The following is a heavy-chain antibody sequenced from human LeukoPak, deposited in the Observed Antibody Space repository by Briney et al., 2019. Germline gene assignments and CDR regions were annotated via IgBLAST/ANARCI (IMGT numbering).Heavy chain of an antibody. Sequence: GGSLRLPCAASGFTFSSYGMHWVRQAPGKGLEWVAVIWYDGSNKYYADSVKGRFTISRDNSKNTLYLQMNSLRAEDTAVYYCASGGYCSGGSCYSEPHYYYMDVWGKGTTVTVSS. D-gene: IGHD2-15*01. CDR3: ASGGYCSGGSCYSEPHYYYMDV. V-gene: IGHV3-33*01. J-gene: IGHJ6*03. CDR2: IWYDGSNK. CDR1: GFTFSSYG.